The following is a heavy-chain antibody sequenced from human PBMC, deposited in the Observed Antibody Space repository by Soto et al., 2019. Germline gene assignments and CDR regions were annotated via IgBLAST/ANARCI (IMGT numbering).Heavy chain of an antibody. CDR3: ARAVGDYPLDAFDI. D-gene: IGHD4-17*01. CDR1: GFTFSSYS. J-gene: IGHJ3*02. Sequence: EVQLVESGGGLVKPGGSLRLSCAASGFTFSSYSMNWVRQAPGKGLEWVSSISSSSSYIYYADSVKGRFTISRDNAKNSLYLQMNSLRAEDTAVYYCARAVGDYPLDAFDIWGQGTMVTVSS. CDR2: ISSSSSYI. V-gene: IGHV3-21*01.